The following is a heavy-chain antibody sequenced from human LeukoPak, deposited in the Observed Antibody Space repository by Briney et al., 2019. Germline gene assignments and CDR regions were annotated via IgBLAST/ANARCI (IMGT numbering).Heavy chain of an antibody. CDR3: ATGYYDSSGYLLFDY. CDR1: GYTFTSYG. D-gene: IGHD3-22*01. V-gene: IGHV1-18*01. Sequence: GASVKVSCKASGYTFTSYGISWARQAPGQGLEWMGWISAYNGNTNYAQKLQGRVTMTTDTSTSTAYMELRSLRSDDTAVYYCATGYYDSSGYLLFDYWGQGTLVTVSS. J-gene: IGHJ4*02. CDR2: ISAYNGNT.